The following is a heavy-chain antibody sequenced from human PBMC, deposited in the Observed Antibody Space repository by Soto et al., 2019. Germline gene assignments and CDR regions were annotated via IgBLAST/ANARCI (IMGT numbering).Heavy chain of an antibody. CDR1: GFTFSSYA. J-gene: IGHJ6*02. CDR2: ISYDGSNK. CDR3: ASFLVRGVGGMDV. D-gene: IGHD3-10*01. V-gene: IGHV3-30-3*01. Sequence: PGGSLRLSXAASGFTFSSYAMHWVRQAPGKGLEWVAVISYDGSNKYYADSVKGRFTISRDNSKNTLYLQMNSLRAEDTAVYYCASFLVRGVGGMDVWGQGTTVTVSS.